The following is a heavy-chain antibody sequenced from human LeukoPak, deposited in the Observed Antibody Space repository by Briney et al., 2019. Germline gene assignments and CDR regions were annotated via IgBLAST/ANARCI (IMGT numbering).Heavy chain of an antibody. CDR2: ISSSTSYI. J-gene: IGHJ4*02. D-gene: IGHD6-19*01. CDR3: ARAAHITVAGNHFDY. Sequence: GGSLRLSCAASGFTFSSYSMNWVRQAPGKGLEWVSSISSSTSYIYYADSVKGRFTISRDNSKNTLYLQVKSLRPEDTAIYYCARAAHITVAGNHFDYWGQGTLVTVSS. CDR1: GFTFSSYS. V-gene: IGHV3-21*01.